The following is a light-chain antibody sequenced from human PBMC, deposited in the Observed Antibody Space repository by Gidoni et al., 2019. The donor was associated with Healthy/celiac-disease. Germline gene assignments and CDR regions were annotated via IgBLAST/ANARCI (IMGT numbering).Light chain of an antibody. V-gene: IGKV1-8*01. J-gene: IGKJ1*01. CDR3: QQYYSYLRT. CDR1: QGISSY. CDR2: AAS. Sequence: AIRMTQSPSSFSASTGDRVTITSRASQGISSYLAWYQQKPGKAPKLLIYAASTLQSGVPSRFSGSGSGTDFTLTISCLQSEDFATYYCQQYYSYLRTFGQXTKVEIK.